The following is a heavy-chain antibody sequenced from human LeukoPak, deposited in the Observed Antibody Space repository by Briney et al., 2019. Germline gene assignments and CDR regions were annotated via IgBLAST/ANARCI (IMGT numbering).Heavy chain of an antibody. CDR1: GGTFSSYA. V-gene: IGHV1-69*04. CDR3: ARDSSPGGYSYGSNFDY. D-gene: IGHD5-18*01. J-gene: IGHJ4*02. CDR2: IIPILGIA. Sequence: ASVKVSCKASGGTFSSYAISWVRQAPGQGLEWMGRIIPILGIANYAQKFQGRVTITADKSTSTAYMELSSLRSEDTAVYYCARDSSPGGYSYGSNFDYWGQGTLVTVSS.